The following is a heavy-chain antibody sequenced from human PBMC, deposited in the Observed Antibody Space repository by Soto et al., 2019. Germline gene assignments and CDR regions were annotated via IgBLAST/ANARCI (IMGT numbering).Heavy chain of an antibody. J-gene: IGHJ6*02. CDR2: IIPIFGTA. Sequence: ASVKVSCKASGGTFSSYAISWVRQAPGQGLEWMGGIIPIFGTANYAQKFQGRVTITADESTSTAYMELSSLRSEDTAVYYCASGDCGGDCYPYYYYYGMDVWGQGTTVTVSS. D-gene: IGHD2-21*02. CDR1: GGTFSSYA. CDR3: ASGDCGGDCYPYYYYYGMDV. V-gene: IGHV1-69*13.